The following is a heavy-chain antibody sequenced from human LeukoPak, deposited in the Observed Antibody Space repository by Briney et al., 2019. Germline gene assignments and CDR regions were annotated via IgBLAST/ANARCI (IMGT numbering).Heavy chain of an antibody. Sequence: PGGSLRLSCAASGFTFSSYSMSWVRQAPGKGLEWVANIKQDGSEKYYVDSVKGRFTISRDNAKNSLYLQMNSLRAEDTAVYYCARFAGYSYGTLDYWGQGTLVTVSS. CDR3: ARFAGYSYGTLDY. CDR1: GFTFSSYS. J-gene: IGHJ4*02. CDR2: IKQDGSEK. D-gene: IGHD5-18*01. V-gene: IGHV3-7*01.